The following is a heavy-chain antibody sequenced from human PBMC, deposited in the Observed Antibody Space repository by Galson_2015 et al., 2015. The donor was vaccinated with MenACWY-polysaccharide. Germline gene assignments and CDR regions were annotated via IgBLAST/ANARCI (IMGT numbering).Heavy chain of an antibody. CDR2: ISSSSSYI. J-gene: IGHJ4*02. CDR1: GFTFSSYS. Sequence: SLRLSCAASGFTFSSYSMNWVRQAPGKGLEWVSSISSSSSYIYYADSVKGRFTISRDNAKNSLYLQVNSLRAEDTAVYYCARATDSSGWGYFDYWGQGTLVTVSS. V-gene: IGHV3-21*01. D-gene: IGHD6-19*01. CDR3: ARATDSSGWGYFDY.